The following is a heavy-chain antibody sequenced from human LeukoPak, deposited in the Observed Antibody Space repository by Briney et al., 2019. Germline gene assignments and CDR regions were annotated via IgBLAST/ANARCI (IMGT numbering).Heavy chain of an antibody. D-gene: IGHD6-19*01. CDR3: ARAVADIKNGLDL. CDR1: GFTFSSHW. J-gene: IGHJ3*01. Sequence: GGSLRLSCAASGFTFSSHWMHWVRQVPGRGLVWVSRINGDGTSTNYAASVKGRFTISRDNAKNTLFLQMNSLRAEDTAVYYCARAVADIKNGLDLWGQGTVVSVSA. CDR2: INGDGTST. V-gene: IGHV3-74*01.